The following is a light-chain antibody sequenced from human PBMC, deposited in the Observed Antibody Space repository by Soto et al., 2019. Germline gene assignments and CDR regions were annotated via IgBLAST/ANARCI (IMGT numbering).Light chain of an antibody. V-gene: IGLV1-47*01. Sequence: QSVLTQPPSASGTPGQRVTISCSGSSSNIGSNYVYWYQQLPGTAPKLLIYRNNQRPSGFPDRFSGSKSGTSASLAISGLRSEDEADYYCAAWDDSLSGFVVFGRGTKLTVL. CDR1: SSNIGSNY. CDR2: RNN. CDR3: AAWDDSLSGFVV. J-gene: IGLJ2*01.